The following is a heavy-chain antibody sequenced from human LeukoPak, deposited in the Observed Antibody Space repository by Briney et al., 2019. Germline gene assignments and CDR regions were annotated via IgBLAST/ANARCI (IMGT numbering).Heavy chain of an antibody. J-gene: IGHJ4*02. V-gene: IGHV3-7*01. CDR3: TRMYLYESSGYRPSDY. D-gene: IGHD3-22*01. CDR1: GFTFSNFW. Sequence: GGSLRLSCATSGFTFSNFWMSWVRQAPGQGLERVAKIKEAGSEKKYVDSVKGRFTISRDNAEKAVHLEMNSLRAEDTAVYYCTRMYLYESSGYRPSDYWGQGTLVTVSS. CDR2: IKEAGSEK.